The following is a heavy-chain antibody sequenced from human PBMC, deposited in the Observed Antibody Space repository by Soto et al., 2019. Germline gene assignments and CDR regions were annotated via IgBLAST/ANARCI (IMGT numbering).Heavy chain of an antibody. J-gene: IGHJ4*02. CDR1: GGSFSGYY. CDR2: INHSGST. V-gene: IGHV4-34*01. Sequence: SETLSLTCAVYGGSFSGYYWSWIRQPPGKGLEWIGEINHSGSTNYNPSLKSRVTISVDTSKNQFSLKLSSVTAADTAVYYCARGLLMTGAYYYDSSGYSDYWGQGPLVT. D-gene: IGHD3-22*01. CDR3: ARGLLMTGAYYYDSSGYSDY.